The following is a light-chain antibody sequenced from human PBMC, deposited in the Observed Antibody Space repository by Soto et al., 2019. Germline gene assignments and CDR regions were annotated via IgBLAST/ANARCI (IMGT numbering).Light chain of an antibody. CDR2: GAS. V-gene: IGKV3D-20*02. CDR1: PSVGGAY. Sequence: EIVLTQSPGTLSLSPGERATLSCRASPSVGGAYLAWYQQKPGQAPRLLIYGASSRATGIPDRFSGSGSGTDFTLTISSLEPEDFAVYYCQQRSNWPRTFGQGTKVDIK. J-gene: IGKJ1*01. CDR3: QQRSNWPRT.